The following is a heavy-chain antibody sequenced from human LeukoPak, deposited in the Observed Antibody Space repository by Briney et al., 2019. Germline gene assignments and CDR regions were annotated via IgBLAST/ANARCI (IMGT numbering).Heavy chain of an antibody. V-gene: IGHV3-20*04. CDR2: INWSGGST. CDR1: GFTFDDYG. D-gene: IGHD3-22*01. J-gene: IGHJ4*02. CDR3: ARAGGSGYDWTYYYDSSGYYFDY. Sequence: GGSLRLSCAASGFTFDDYGMSWVRQAPGKGLEWVSGINWSGGSTGYADSVKGRFTISRDNAKNSLYLQMNSLRAEDTALYYCARAGGSGYDWTYYYDSSGYYFDYWGQGTLVTVSS.